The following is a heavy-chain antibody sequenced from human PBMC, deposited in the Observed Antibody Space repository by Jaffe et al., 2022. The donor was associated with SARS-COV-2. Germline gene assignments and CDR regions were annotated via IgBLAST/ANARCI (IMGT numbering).Heavy chain of an antibody. CDR2: ISGSGGST. V-gene: IGHV3-23*01. CDR1: GFTFSSYA. D-gene: IGHD2-2*01. CDR3: AKAGEDIVVVPAEIDY. J-gene: IGHJ4*02. Sequence: EVQLLESGGGLVQPGGSLRLSCAASGFTFSSYAMSWVRQAPGKGLEWVSAISGSGGSTYYADSVKGRFTISRDNSKNTLYLQMNSLRAEDTAVYYCAKAGEDIVVVPAEIDYWGQGTLVTVSS.